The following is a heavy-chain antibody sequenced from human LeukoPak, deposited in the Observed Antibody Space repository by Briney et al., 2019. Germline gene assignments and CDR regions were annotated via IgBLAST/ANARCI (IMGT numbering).Heavy chain of an antibody. D-gene: IGHD4-17*01. Sequence: SETLSLTCTVSGGSISSGDYYWSWIRQPPGKGLEWIGYIYYSGSTYYNPSLKSRVTISVDTSKNQFSLKLSSVTAADTAVYYCARGYGDSHYWYFDLWGRGTLVTVSS. CDR1: GGSISSGDYY. CDR3: ARGYGDSHYWYFDL. CDR2: IYYSGST. V-gene: IGHV4-30-4*01. J-gene: IGHJ2*01.